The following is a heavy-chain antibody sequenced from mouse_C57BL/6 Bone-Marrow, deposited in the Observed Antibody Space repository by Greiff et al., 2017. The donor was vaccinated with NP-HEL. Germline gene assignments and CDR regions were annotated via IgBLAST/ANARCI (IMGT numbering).Heavy chain of an antibody. D-gene: IGHD1-1*01. Sequence: VQLQQSGPELVKPGASVKLSCKASGYTFTSYDINWVKQRPGQGLEWIGWIYPRDGSTKYNEKFKGKATLTVDTSSSTAYMELHSLTSEDSAVYFCAKPTVGATKVWYFEVWGTGTTVTVSS. V-gene: IGHV1-85*01. J-gene: IGHJ1*03. CDR3: AKPTVGATKVWYFEV. CDR1: GYTFTSYD. CDR2: IYPRDGST.